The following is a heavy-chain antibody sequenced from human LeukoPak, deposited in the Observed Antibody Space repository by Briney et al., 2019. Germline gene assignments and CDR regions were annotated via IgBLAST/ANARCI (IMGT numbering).Heavy chain of an antibody. J-gene: IGHJ4*02. CDR3: ARDRESGSYYEGSDY. V-gene: IGHV1-69*05. CDR2: IIPIFGTA. CDR1: GGTFSSYA. D-gene: IGHD1-26*01. Sequence: ASVKVSCKASGGTFSSYAISWVRQAPGQGLEWMGRIIPIFGTANYAQKFQGRVAITTDESTSTAYMELSSLRSEDTDVYYCARDRESGSYYEGSDYWGQGTLVTVSS.